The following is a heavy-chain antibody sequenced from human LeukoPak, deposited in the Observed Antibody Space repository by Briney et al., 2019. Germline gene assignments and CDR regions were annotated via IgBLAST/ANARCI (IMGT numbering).Heavy chain of an antibody. V-gene: IGHV1-2*02. CDR3: ARGHYYGDYADY. CDR2: INPNSSGT. D-gene: IGHD4-17*01. CDR1: GYTFTGYY. Sequence: ASVKVSCKASGYTFTGYYMHWVRQAPGQGLEWMGWINPNSSGTNYAQKFQGRVTMTRDTSISTAYMELSRLRSDDTAVYYCARGHYYGDYADYWGQGTLVTVSS. J-gene: IGHJ4*02.